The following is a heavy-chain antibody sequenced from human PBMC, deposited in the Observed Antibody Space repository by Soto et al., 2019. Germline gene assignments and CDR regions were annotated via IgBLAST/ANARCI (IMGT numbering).Heavy chain of an antibody. CDR1: GGSISSSSYY. CDR3: ARLSWRWELLLDFDY. V-gene: IGHV4-39*01. CDR2: IYYSGST. J-gene: IGHJ4*02. D-gene: IGHD1-26*01. Sequence: SETLSLTCTVSGGSISSSSYYWGWIRQPPGKGLEWIGSIYYSGSTYYNPSLKSRVTISVDTSKNQFSLKLSSVTAADTAVYYCARLSWRWELLLDFDYWGQGTLVTVSS.